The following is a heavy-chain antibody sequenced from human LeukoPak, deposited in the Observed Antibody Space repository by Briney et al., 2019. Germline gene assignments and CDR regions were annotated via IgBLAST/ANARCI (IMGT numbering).Heavy chain of an antibody. J-gene: IGHJ3*01. CDR3: ARAVAPSAIEEALGF. CDR1: GFSFRTYT. CDR2: ISSSGTFI. V-gene: IGHV3-21*06. Sequence: PGESLRLSCTTSGFSFRTYTMHWVRQAPGMGLEWVSSISSSGTFIYNADSVKGRFTISRDNAKNSLHLQMNSLRVEDTAVYYCARAVAPSAIEEALGFWGQGTMVTVSS. D-gene: IGHD5-12*01.